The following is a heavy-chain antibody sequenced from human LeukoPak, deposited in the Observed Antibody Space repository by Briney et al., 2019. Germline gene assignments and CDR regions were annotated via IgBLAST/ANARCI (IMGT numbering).Heavy chain of an antibody. V-gene: IGHV3-48*01. CDR1: GFAFSSYT. J-gene: IGHJ4*02. CDR2: ISSSSSTI. Sequence: PGGSLRLSCIASGFAFSSYTMTWVRQAPGKGLEWVSYISSSSSTIYYADSVKGRFTISRDNAKNSLYLQMNSLRAEDTAVYYCARDGLYGSGSYYFDYWGQGTLVTVSS. D-gene: IGHD3-10*01. CDR3: ARDGLYGSGSYYFDY.